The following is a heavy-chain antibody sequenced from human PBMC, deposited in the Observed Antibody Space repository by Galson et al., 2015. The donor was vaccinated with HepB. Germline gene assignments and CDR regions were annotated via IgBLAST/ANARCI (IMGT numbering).Heavy chain of an antibody. CDR1: GYTFATYF. V-gene: IGHV1-3*01. J-gene: IGHJ4*02. CDR2: INGGNGNT. CDR3: ARVGGIGVASSLEY. D-gene: IGHD1-1*01. Sequence: SVKVSCKAPGYTFATYFIHWVRQAPGQRLEWMGWINGGNGNTQYSQSFQGRVTITRDTSASTAYMELRSLRSEDTAVYYCARVGGIGVASSLEYWGQGTLVTVSS.